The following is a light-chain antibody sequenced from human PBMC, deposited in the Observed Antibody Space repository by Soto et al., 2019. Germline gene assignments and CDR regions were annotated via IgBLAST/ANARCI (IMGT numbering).Light chain of an antibody. J-gene: IGKJ1*01. CDR2: GAS. CDR1: QTVSSNY. Sequence: EIVLTQSPGTLSLSPGERATLSCRASQTVSSNYLVWYQQKPGQAPRLLIHGASSRATGIPDRFSGSGSGTDFTLTISILEPEDFAVYCCQQYGSSPPWPFGQGTKVEIK. V-gene: IGKV3-20*01. CDR3: QQYGSSPPWP.